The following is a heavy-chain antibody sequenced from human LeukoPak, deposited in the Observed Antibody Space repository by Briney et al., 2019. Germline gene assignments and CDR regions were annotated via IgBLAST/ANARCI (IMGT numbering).Heavy chain of an antibody. D-gene: IGHD1-26*01. J-gene: IGHJ4*02. Sequence: GGSLRLSCAVSGFTFSSYWMSWVRQAPGKGLEWVANIKQDGSEKYYVDSVKGRFTISRDNAKNSLYLQMNSLRAEDTAVYYCARGYWQLGYWGQGTLVTVSS. CDR2: IKQDGSEK. V-gene: IGHV3-7*01. CDR1: GFTFSSYW. CDR3: ARGYWQLGY.